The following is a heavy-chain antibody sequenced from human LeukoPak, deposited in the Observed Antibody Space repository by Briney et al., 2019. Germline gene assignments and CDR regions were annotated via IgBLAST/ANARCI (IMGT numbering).Heavy chain of an antibody. Sequence: SETLSLTCAVSGDSISSSNYYWGWIRQPPGKGLEWIGSIYYSGSSYYNPSLKSRVTISVDTSKNQFSLRLKSVTAADTAVYYCATPREYDLWTGFSTYFDYWGQGILVTVSS. J-gene: IGHJ4*02. CDR2: IYYSGSS. CDR3: ATPREYDLWTGFSTYFDY. V-gene: IGHV4-39*01. CDR1: GDSISSSNYY. D-gene: IGHD3/OR15-3a*01.